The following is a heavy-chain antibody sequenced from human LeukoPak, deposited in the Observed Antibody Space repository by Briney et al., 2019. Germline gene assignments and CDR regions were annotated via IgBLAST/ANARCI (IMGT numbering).Heavy chain of an antibody. CDR1: GVSISSYY. Sequence: SETLSLTCTVSGVSISSYYWSWIRQPPGKGLEWIGHIYYTGSTNYNPSLKSRVTISVDTSKNQFSLKLSSVTAADTAVYYCARGSGFYGYWGQGTLVTVSS. J-gene: IGHJ4*02. D-gene: IGHD6-19*01. CDR3: ARGSGFYGY. CDR2: IYYTGST. V-gene: IGHV4-59*01.